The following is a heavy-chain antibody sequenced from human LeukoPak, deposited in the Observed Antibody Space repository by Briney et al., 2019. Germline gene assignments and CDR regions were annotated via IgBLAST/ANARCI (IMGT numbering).Heavy chain of an antibody. CDR3: VRDLHWGGFDV. CDR2: ISPSVDIT. Sequence: VGTLRLSCAASGVAFRTYGINWVRAAPGKRLERVSGISPSVDITYSADPAMVRFRISRDNPKSSVPRHMGMRPARDTPLYYCVRDLHWGGFDVWGQGTMVTVSS. CDR1: GVAFRTYG. J-gene: IGHJ3*01. V-gene: IGHV3-23*01. D-gene: IGHD7-27*01.